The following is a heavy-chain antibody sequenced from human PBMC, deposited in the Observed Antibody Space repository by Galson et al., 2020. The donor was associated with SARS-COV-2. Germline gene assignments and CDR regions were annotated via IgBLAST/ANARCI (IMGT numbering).Heavy chain of an antibody. V-gene: IGHV3-7*01. D-gene: IGHD2-21*01. CDR1: GLTFSSYW. Sequence: GGSLRLSCAASGLTFSSYWMSWVRQAPGKGLEWVANIKQDGSEKYYVDSVKGRFTISRDNAKNSLYLQMNSLRAEDTAVYYCASTSVISYYFDYWGQGTLVTVSS. CDR3: ASTSVISYYFDY. CDR2: IKQDGSEK. J-gene: IGHJ4*02.